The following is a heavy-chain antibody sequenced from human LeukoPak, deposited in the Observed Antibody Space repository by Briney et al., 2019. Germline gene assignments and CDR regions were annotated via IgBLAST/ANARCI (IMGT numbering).Heavy chain of an antibody. V-gene: IGHV3-21*04. CDR3: AKDQSRRAYGSGSYYTS. CDR2: ISSSSSYI. J-gene: IGHJ4*02. Sequence: PGGSLRLSCAASGFTFSSYSMNWVRQAPGKGLEWVSSISSSSSYIYYADSVKGRFTISRDNSKNTLYLQMNSLRAEDTAVYYCAKDQSRRAYGSGSYYTSWGQGTLVTVSS. CDR1: GFTFSSYS. D-gene: IGHD3-10*01.